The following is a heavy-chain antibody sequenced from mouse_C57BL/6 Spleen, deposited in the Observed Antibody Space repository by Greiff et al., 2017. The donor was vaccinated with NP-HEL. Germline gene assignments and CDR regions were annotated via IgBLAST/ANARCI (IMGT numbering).Heavy chain of an antibody. Sequence: EVQGVESGGGLVKPGGSLKLSCAASGFTFSSYAMSWVRQTPEKRLEWVATISDGGSYTYYPDNVKGRFTISRDNAKNNLYLQMSHLKSEDTAMYYCARSSTGGFAYWGQGTLVTVSA. CDR3: ARSSTGGFAY. CDR1: GFTFSSYA. J-gene: IGHJ3*01. D-gene: IGHD4-1*02. CDR2: ISDGGSYT. V-gene: IGHV5-4*01.